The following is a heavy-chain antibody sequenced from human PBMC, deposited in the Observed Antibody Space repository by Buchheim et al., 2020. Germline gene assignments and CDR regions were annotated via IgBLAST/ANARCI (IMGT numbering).Heavy chain of an antibody. J-gene: IGHJ6*02. Sequence: EVQLVQSGAEVKKPGESLRISCKGSGYSFTSYWISWVRQMPGKGLEWMGRIDPSDSYTNYSPSFQGHVTISADKSISTAYPQWSSLKASDTAMYYCARPGGYCSSTSCYDSYGMDVWGQGTT. V-gene: IGHV5-10-1*01. D-gene: IGHD2-2*03. CDR2: IDPSDSYT. CDR3: ARPGGYCSSTSCYDSYGMDV. CDR1: GYSFTSYW.